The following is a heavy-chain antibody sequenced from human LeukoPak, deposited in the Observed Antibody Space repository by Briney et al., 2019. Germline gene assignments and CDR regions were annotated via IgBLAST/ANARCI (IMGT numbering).Heavy chain of an antibody. CDR1: GFTFNNYA. CDR2: ISDSGGDT. Sequence: GSLRLSCAVSGFTFNNYAMSWVRQAPGKGLEWVSAISDSGGDTYYADSVKGRFTISRDNFKNTLYQQMNSLRAEDTATYYCAKRIQYSSSSAYFDYWGQGTLVTVSS. V-gene: IGHV3-23*01. CDR3: AKRIQYSSSSAYFDY. J-gene: IGHJ4*02. D-gene: IGHD6-6*01.